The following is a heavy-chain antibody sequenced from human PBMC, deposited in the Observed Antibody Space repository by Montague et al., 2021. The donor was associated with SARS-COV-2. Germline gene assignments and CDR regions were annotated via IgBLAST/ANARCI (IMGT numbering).Heavy chain of an antibody. CDR2: INYSGKT. D-gene: IGHD6-19*01. Sequence: SETLSLTCTVSGGSISSGNYYWGWVSQPPGKGLEWIGTINYSGKTYYNPSLKSRVTISVDTSKNQFSLKVTSVTAADTAVYYCARRAQWQLSWFIDLWGRGTLVTVSS. CDR3: ARRAQWQLSWFIDL. V-gene: IGHV4-39*01. J-gene: IGHJ2*01. CDR1: GGSISSGNYY.